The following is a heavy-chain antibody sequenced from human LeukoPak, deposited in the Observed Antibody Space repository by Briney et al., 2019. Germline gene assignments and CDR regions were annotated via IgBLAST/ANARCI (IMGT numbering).Heavy chain of an antibody. CDR1: GFTFSSYS. V-gene: IGHV3-21*01. J-gene: IGHJ4*02. CDR3: ARSWFGDLYYFDY. CDR2: ISSSSSYI. D-gene: IGHD3-10*01. Sequence: GSLRLSCAASGFTFSSYSMNWVRLAPGKGLEWVSSISSSSSYIYYADSVKGRFTISRDNAKNSLYLQMNSLRAEDTAVYYRARSWFGDLYYFDYWGQGTLVTVSS.